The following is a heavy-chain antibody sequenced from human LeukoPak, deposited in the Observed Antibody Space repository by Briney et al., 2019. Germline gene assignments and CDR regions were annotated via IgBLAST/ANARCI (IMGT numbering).Heavy chain of an antibody. D-gene: IGHD6-13*01. V-gene: IGHV3-23*01. CDR3: AKDTAGYSSSWEGWFDP. Sequence: GSLRLSCAASGFTFSSYAMSWVRQAPGKGLEWVSAISGSGGSTYYADSVKGRFTISRDNSKNTLYLQMNSLRAEDTAVYYCAKDTAGYSSSWEGWFDPWGQGTLVTVSS. CDR2: ISGSGGST. J-gene: IGHJ5*02. CDR1: GFTFSSYA.